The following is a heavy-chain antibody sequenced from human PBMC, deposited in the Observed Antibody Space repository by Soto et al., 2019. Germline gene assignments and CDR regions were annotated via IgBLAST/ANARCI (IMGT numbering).Heavy chain of an antibody. J-gene: IGHJ5*02. Sequence: KTSETLSLTCTVSGGSISSYYWSWIRQPPGKGLEWIGYIYYNGRIDYNPSLKNRVTISIDTSKNQFSLRLTSATASDTAIYFCASGTTVVTWGQGTLVTVSS. V-gene: IGHV4-59*01. CDR2: IYYNGRI. CDR1: GGSISSYY. CDR3: ASGTTVVT. D-gene: IGHD4-17*01.